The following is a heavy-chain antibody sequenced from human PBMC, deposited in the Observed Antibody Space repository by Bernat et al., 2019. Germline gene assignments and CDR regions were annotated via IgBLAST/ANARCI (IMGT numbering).Heavy chain of an antibody. CDR1: GGTFSSYA. D-gene: IGHD6-13*01. CDR2: IIPIFGTA. Sequence: QVQLVQSGAEVKKPGSSVKVSCKASGGTFSSYAISWVRQAPGQGLEWMRGIIPIFGTANYAQKFPGRVTITADESTSTAYMELSSLRSEDTAVYYCARGGIAAAGTELDYWGQGTLVTVSS. J-gene: IGHJ4*02. CDR3: ARGGIAAAGTELDY. V-gene: IGHV1-69*12.